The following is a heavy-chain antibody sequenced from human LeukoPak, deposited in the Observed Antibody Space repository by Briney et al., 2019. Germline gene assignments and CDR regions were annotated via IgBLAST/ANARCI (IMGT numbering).Heavy chain of an antibody. CDR2: IYYSGST. CDR1: GGSISSYY. V-gene: IGHV4-59*01. CDR3: ARVGPDYYYYMDV. J-gene: IGHJ6*03. Sequence: PSETLSLTCTVSGGSISSYYWSWIRQPPGKGLEWIGYIYYSGSTNYNPSLKSRVTISVDTSKNQFSLKLSSVTAADTAVYYCARVGPDYYYYMDVWGKGTTVTIS.